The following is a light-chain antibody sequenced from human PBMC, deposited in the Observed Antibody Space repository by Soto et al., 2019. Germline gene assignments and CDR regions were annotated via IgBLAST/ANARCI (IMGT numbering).Light chain of an antibody. Sequence: EIVMTQSPATLSVSPGERATLSCRASQSVSNNLAWYQQKPGQAPRLLIYDASNRATGIPARFSGSGSGTDFTLTISSLEPEDFAVYYCQQYNNWPPITFGQGTRLEI. CDR2: DAS. CDR1: QSVSNN. J-gene: IGKJ5*01. V-gene: IGKV3D-15*01. CDR3: QQYNNWPPIT.